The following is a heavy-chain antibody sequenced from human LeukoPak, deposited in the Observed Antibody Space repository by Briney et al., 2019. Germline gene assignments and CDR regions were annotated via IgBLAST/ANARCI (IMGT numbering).Heavy chain of an antibody. J-gene: IGHJ6*03. CDR3: ASLGGSSKEYYYYYYYMDV. Sequence: ASVKVSCKASGYTFTSYGISWVRQAPGQGLEWMGWISAYNGNTNYAQKLQGRVTMTTDTSTSTAYMELRSLRSDDTAVYYCASLGGSSKEYYYYYYYMDVWGKGTTVTVSS. V-gene: IGHV1-18*01. D-gene: IGHD3-16*01. CDR1: GYTFTSYG. CDR2: ISAYNGNT.